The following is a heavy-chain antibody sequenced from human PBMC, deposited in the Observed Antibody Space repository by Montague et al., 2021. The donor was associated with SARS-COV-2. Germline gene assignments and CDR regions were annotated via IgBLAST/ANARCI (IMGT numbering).Heavy chain of an antibody. Sequence: SETLSLTCTVSGASISSSNYYWGWIRQPPGKGLDWITTIHYSRSTYYNPSLKSRLTISVDTSKNQFSLRLSSVTAADTAVYYCARGDFGVVIIPCYYYYMDVWGKGTTVTVSS. CDR1: GASISSSNYY. CDR2: IHYSRST. D-gene: IGHD3-3*01. V-gene: IGHV4-39*01. J-gene: IGHJ6*03. CDR3: ARGDFGVVIIPCYYYYMDV.